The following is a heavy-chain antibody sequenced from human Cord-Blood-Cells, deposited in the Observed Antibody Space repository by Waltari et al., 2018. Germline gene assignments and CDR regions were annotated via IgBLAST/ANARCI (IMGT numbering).Heavy chain of an antibody. CDR3: ARRGPGPGYSGSYYYYYYGMDV. CDR1: GGSFSGYY. CDR2: INHSGRT. J-gene: IGHJ6*02. V-gene: IGHV4-34*01. D-gene: IGHD1-26*01. Sequence: QVQLQQWGAGLLKPSETLSLTCAVYGGSFSGYYWSWIRQPPGKGLEWIGEINHSGRTNYNPSRKSRGTISVDTSKNQFSLKLSSVTAADTAVYYCARRGPGPGYSGSYYYYYYGMDVWGQGTTVTVSS.